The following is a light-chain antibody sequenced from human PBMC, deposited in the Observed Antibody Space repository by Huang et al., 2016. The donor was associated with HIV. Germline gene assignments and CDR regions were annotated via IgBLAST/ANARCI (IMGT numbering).Light chain of an antibody. CDR2: AAS. CDR3: QQYYSTPIT. V-gene: IGKV1-NL1*01. Sequence: DIQLTQSPSSLSASVGDRVPITCRASQGISNSLAWYQQKPGKAPKCLLYAASRLESGVPSRFSGSGSGTDYTLTISSLQPEDFATYYCQQYYSTPITFGQGTRLEIK. CDR1: QGISNS. J-gene: IGKJ5*01.